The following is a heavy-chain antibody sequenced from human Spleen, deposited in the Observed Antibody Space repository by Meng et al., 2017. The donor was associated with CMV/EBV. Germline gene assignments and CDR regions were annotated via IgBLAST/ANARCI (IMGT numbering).Heavy chain of an antibody. CDR2: ISAYNGNT. Sequence: ASVKVSCKASGYTFTSYGISWVRQAPGQGLEWMGWISAYNGNTNYAQKLQGRVTMTTDTSTSTAYMELSSLRSEDTAVYYCARSMAGTIWRWFDPWGQGTLVTVSS. CDR1: GYTFTSYG. D-gene: IGHD1-7*01. V-gene: IGHV1-18*01. J-gene: IGHJ5*02. CDR3: ARSMAGTIWRWFDP.